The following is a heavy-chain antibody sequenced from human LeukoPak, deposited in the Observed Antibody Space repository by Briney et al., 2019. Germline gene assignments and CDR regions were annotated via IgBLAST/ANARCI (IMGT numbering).Heavy chain of an antibody. V-gene: IGHV3-23*01. Sequence: PGGSLRLSCAASGFTFSTYGMSWVRQAPGKGLEWVSAISGSGGSTYYADSVKGRFTISRDNSKNTLYLQMNSLRAEDTAVYYCAAGYSRNHLLFWGQRTLLTVSS. CDR2: ISGSGGST. CDR1: GFTFSTYG. D-gene: IGHD5-18*01. J-gene: IGHJ4*02. CDR3: AAGYSRNHLLF.